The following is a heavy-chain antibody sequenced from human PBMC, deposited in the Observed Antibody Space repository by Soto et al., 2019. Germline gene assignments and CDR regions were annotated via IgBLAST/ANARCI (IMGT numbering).Heavy chain of an antibody. CDR2: IYYSGTT. J-gene: IGHJ4*02. V-gene: IGHV4-59*01. CDR3: ARESYYGSGATGVAY. Sequence: QVQLQESGPGLVNPAETLSLSCTVSGGSINNYYWSWIRQPPGKGLVWIGYIYYSGTTSYHPSLNSRVTMAVDRSKNQFSLKVNSVTAADTAVYYCARESYYGSGATGVAYWGQGTLVTVSS. D-gene: IGHD3-10*01. CDR1: GGSINNYY.